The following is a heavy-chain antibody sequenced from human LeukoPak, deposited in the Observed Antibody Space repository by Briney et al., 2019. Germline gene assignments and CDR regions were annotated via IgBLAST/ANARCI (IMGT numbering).Heavy chain of an antibody. CDR2: ISSSGSTI. J-gene: IGHJ1*01. V-gene: IGHV3-48*03. CDR1: GFTFSSYE. CDR3: AKDDDWGRFNH. D-gene: IGHD3-16*01. Sequence: PGGSLRLSCAASGFTFSSYEMNWVRQAPGKGLEWVSYISSSGSTIYYADSVKGRFTISRDNAKNSLYLQMNSLRAEDTAMYYCAKDDDWGRFNHRGQGTLVTVSS.